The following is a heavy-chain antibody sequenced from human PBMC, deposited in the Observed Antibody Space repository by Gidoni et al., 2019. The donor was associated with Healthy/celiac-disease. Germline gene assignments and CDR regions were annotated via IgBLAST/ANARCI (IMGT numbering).Heavy chain of an antibody. J-gene: IGHJ4*02. CDR3: ATSIVGAVVDY. V-gene: IGHV3-53*01. Sequence: EVQLVESGGGLIQPGGSLRLSCAASGFTVSSKYMSWVRQAPGKGLEWGSVIDSGGSTYYADSVKGRFTISRDNSKNTLYLQMNSLRAEDTAVYYCATSIVGAVVDYWGQGTLVTVSS. D-gene: IGHD1-26*01. CDR2: IDSGGST. CDR1: GFTVSSKY.